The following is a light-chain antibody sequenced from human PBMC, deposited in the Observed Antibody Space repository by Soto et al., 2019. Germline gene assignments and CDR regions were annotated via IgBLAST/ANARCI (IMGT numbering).Light chain of an antibody. J-gene: IGKJ1*01. V-gene: IGKV3-15*01. Sequence: RQSPGTLRSPPGQRATICCRASQSVSILLAWYQQKPGQAPRLLIHGATTRATGIPARFSGSGSGTEFTLTISSLQSEDFAVYYCQQYNNWPRTFGQGTKVDI. CDR1: QSVSIL. CDR2: GAT. CDR3: QQYNNWPRT.